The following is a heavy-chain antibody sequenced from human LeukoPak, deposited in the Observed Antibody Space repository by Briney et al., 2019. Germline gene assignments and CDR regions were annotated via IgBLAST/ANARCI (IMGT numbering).Heavy chain of an antibody. CDR1: GFTFSSYA. CDR3: AKAGGYCSSTSCYGMLDY. Sequence: GGSLRLSCAASGFTFSSYAMSWVRQAPGKGLEWVSAISGSGGSTHYADSVKDRFTISRDNSKNTLYVQMNSLRADDTAVYYCAKAGGYCSSTSCYGMLDYWGQGTLVTVSS. J-gene: IGHJ4*02. V-gene: IGHV3-23*01. D-gene: IGHD2-2*01. CDR2: ISGSGGST.